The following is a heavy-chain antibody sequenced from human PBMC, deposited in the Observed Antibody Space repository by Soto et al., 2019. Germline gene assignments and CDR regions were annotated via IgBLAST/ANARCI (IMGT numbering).Heavy chain of an antibody. V-gene: IGHV1-69*01. Sequence: QVQLVQSGAEVKKPGSSVKVSCKASGGTFSSYAISWVRQAPGQGLEWMGGIIPIFGTANYAQKFQGRVTITADQSKITAYMELSSLRSEDTAVYYCASRLGYSSGWYFCFDYWGQGTLVTVSS. D-gene: IGHD6-19*01. J-gene: IGHJ4*02. CDR2: IIPIFGTA. CDR1: GGTFSSYA. CDR3: ASRLGYSSGWYFCFDY.